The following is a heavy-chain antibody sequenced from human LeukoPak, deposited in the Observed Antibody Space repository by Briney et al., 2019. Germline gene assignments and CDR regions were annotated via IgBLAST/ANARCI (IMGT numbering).Heavy chain of an antibody. CDR2: IFSVGNT. V-gene: IGHV4-59*01. CDR1: GGSISGYY. J-gene: IGHJ6*02. Sequence: PSETLSLTCTVSGGSISGYYLTWLRKAPGKRLEWIGYIFSVGNTDSNPSLKSRVSMSTDTSKTHFSLRLRSVTAADAAVYYCARGSRGPRDSGAYTTYGMDVWGQGTTVIVSS. D-gene: IGHD2-15*01. CDR3: ARGSRGPRDSGAYTTYGMDV.